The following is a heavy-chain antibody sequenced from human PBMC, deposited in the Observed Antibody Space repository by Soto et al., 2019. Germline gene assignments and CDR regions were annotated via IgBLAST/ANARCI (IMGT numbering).Heavy chain of an antibody. J-gene: IGHJ4*02. D-gene: IGHD3-22*01. CDR3: ARDRGYYESSGYFDY. V-gene: IGHV3-11*01. CDR2: IGSSDNII. CDR1: RFTFSYYY. Sequence: PGGSLRLSCTASRFTFSYYYMSWIRQAPGKGLEWVSYIGSSDNIIYYADSVKGRFTISRDNAKNSLYLQTNSLRAEDTAVYYCARDRGYYESSGYFDYWGQGTLVTVSS.